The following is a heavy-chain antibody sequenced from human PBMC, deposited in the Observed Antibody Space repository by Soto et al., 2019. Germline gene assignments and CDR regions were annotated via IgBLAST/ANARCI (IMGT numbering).Heavy chain of an antibody. J-gene: IGHJ3*02. V-gene: IGHV1-8*01. Sequence: QVQLVQSGADVKKPGASVKVACKASGYTFTSYDINWVRQATGQGLEWLGWMNPNSCNTCYAQKFQGRVTMTRNTSLRTAYMELSSLSSEDTAVYYCARLVRITIFGAVYDAFDIWGQGTMVTVSS. CDR1: GYTFTSYD. D-gene: IGHD3-3*01. CDR3: ARLVRITIFGAVYDAFDI. CDR2: MNPNSCNT.